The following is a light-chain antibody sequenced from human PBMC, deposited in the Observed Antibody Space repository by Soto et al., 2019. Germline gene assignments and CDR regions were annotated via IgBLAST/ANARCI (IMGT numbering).Light chain of an antibody. J-gene: IGKJ1*01. CDR1: QSVGSH. CDR2: GAS. V-gene: IGKV3-15*01. CDR3: QQYNNWPRT. Sequence: EIVMTQSPATLSGSPGGSATLSCRASQSVGSHLAWYQQKPGQAPRLLIYGASTRATGIPARFSGSGSGTEFTLTISSLQSEDFAVYYCQQYNNWPRTFGQGTKVDIK.